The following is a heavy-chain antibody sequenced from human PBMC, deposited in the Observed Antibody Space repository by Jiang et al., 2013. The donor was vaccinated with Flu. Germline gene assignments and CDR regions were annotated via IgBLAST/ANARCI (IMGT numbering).Heavy chain of an antibody. D-gene: IGHD3-22*01. CDR2: IKQDGSET. CDR3: ARDWMASSGYHYYFDY. Sequence: FTFSGYWMSWVRQAPEKGLEWVANIKQDGSETYYVDSVKGRFTISRDNAKNSLYLQMNSLRAEDTAVYYCARDWMASSGYHYYFDYVGQGTLVTVSS. V-gene: IGHV3-7*01. J-gene: IGHJ4*02. CDR1: FTFSGYW.